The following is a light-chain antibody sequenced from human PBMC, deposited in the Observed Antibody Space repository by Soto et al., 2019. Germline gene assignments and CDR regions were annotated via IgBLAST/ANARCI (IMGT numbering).Light chain of an antibody. CDR2: GAS. CDR1: QSLRSI. Sequence: TQSPATLSVSPGERATLSCRASQSLRSILAWYQQKPGQAPRLLIHGASNRSTGIPDRFSGSGSGTDFTLTITRLEPEDFAVYYCQQYGGSPRTFGQGTMVDI. J-gene: IGKJ1*01. CDR3: QQYGGSPRT. V-gene: IGKV3-20*01.